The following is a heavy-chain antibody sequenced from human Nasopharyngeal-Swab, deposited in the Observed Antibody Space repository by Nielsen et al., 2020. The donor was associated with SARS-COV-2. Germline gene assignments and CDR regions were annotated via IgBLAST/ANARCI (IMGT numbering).Heavy chain of an antibody. CDR2: ISEDGSIT. V-gene: IGHV3-74*01. D-gene: IGHD2-2*01. CDR1: GFTFSSHW. J-gene: IGHJ4*02. Sequence: GESLKISCAASGFTFSSHWMHWVRQAPGKGLVWVSRISEDGSITTYEDSVKGRFTISRDNANNTLFLQMHSLRADDTAIYYCASQLGHPDSWGQGTLVTVSS. CDR3: ASQLGHPDS.